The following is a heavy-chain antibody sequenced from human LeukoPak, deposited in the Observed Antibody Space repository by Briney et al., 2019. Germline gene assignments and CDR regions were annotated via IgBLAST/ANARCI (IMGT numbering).Heavy chain of an antibody. J-gene: IGHJ6*03. CDR2: IYTSGST. D-gene: IGHD5-18*01. V-gene: IGHV4-61*02. CDR3: ARDAHAGYSYARYYYYYYMDV. CDR1: GGSISSGSYY. Sequence: PSETLSLTCTVSGGSISSGSYYWSWIRQPAGKGLEWIGRIYTSGSTNYNPSLKSRVTISVDTSKNQFSLKLSSVTAADTAVYYCARDAHAGYSYARYYYYYYMDVWGKGTTVTVPS.